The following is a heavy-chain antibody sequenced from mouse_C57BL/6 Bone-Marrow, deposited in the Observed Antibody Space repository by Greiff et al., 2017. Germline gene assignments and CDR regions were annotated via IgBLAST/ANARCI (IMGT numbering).Heavy chain of an antibody. CDR3: ARGEDGYLYYYAMDY. V-gene: IGHV1-64*01. J-gene: IGHJ4*01. CDR1: GYTFTSYW. D-gene: IGHD2-3*01. Sequence: QVQLQQPGAELVKPGASVKLSCKASGYTFTSYWMHWVKQRPGQGLEWIGMIHPNSGSTNYNEKFKSKATLTVDKSSSTAYMQLSSLSSEDSEVYYCARGEDGYLYYYAMDYWGQGTSVTVSS. CDR2: IHPNSGST.